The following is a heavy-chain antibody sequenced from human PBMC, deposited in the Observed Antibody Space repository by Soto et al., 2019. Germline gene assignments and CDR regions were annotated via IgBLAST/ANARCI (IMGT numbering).Heavy chain of an antibody. CDR3: ARDIVDSSGYCMTFDY. CDR1: GFTFSSYS. V-gene: IGHV3-21*01. D-gene: IGHD3-22*01. J-gene: IGHJ4*02. CDR2: ISSSSSYI. Sequence: EVQLVESGGGLVKPGGSLRLSCAASGFTFSSYSMNWVRQAPGKGLEWVSSISSSSSYIYYADSVKGRFTISRDNAKNSLYLQMNSLRAEDTAVYYCARDIVDSSGYCMTFDYWGQGTLVTVSS.